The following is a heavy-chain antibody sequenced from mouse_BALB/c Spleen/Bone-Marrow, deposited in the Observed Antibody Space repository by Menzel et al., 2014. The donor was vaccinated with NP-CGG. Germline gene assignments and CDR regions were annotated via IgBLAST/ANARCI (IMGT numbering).Heavy chain of an antibody. CDR3: VRPRYPFYAMDS. CDR2: STNGGGST. V-gene: IGHV5-12-2*01. D-gene: IGHD2-14*01. J-gene: IGHJ4*01. CDR1: GITFSSNT. Sequence: EVQGVESGGGLVQPGGSLKLSCAASGITFSSNTMSWVRQTPERRLEWVAYSTNGGGSTYYPDTVKGRFTISRDNANNTLYLQMSSLKSEDTAIYYCVRPRYPFYAMDSWGQGTSVTVSS.